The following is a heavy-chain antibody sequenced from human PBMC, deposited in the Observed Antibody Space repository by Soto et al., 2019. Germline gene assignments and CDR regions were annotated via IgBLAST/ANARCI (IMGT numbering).Heavy chain of an antibody. CDR3: ARAPSAYCGGDCYQIDY. Sequence: QVQLVESGGGVVQPGRSLRLSCAASGFTFSSYAMHWVRQALGKGLEWVAVISYDGSNKYYADSVKGRFTISRDNSKNTLYLQMNSLRAEDTAVYYCARAPSAYCGGDCYQIDYWGQGTLVTVSS. CDR2: ISYDGSNK. CDR1: GFTFSSYA. D-gene: IGHD2-21*02. V-gene: IGHV3-30-3*01. J-gene: IGHJ4*02.